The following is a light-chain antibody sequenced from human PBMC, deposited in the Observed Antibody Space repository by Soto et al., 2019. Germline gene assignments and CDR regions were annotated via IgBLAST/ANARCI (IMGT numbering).Light chain of an antibody. Sequence: DIQMTQSPSTLSASVGDRVTITCRASQTINMWLAWYQQKPGKAPNLLIYRASSLESGVPSRFSGSGSGIEFTLTISSLQPEDFGTYYCLQYNTDFRTFGQGTKVDIK. J-gene: IGKJ1*01. V-gene: IGKV1-5*03. CDR2: RAS. CDR1: QTINMW. CDR3: LQYNTDFRT.